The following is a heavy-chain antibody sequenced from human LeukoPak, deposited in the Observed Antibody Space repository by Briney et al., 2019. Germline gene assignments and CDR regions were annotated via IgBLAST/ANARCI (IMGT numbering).Heavy chain of an antibody. CDR2: ISPDSGYI. CDR3: APFSAVTHYYFDY. D-gene: IGHD6-13*01. V-gene: IGHV3-21*01. J-gene: IGHJ4*02. Sequence: PGRSLRLSCAASGFTFSSHSLMWVRQAPGKGLEWVSSISPDSGYIYYADSVKGRFTISRDNAENSLFLQMNSRVAEDTAVDYCAPFSAVTHYYFDYWGQGTLVTVSS. CDR1: GFTFSSHS.